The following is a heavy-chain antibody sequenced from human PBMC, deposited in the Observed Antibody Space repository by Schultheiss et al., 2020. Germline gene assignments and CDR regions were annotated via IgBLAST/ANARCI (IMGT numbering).Heavy chain of an antibody. J-gene: IGHJ4*02. CDR3: SRHGYSSSSASDY. CDR1: GFIFSGYA. D-gene: IGHD6-6*01. CDR2: IRSKADNYAT. Sequence: GGSLRLSCETSGFIFSGYAIHWVRQAPGKGLEWVGRIRSKADNYATVYAAAMKGRFTISRDDSKNTAYLRMNSLRTEDTAVYYCSRHGYSSSSASDYWGQGTLVTVSS. V-gene: IGHV3-73*01.